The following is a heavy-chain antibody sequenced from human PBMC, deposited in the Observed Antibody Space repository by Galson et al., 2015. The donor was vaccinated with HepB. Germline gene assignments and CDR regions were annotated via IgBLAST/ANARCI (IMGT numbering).Heavy chain of an antibody. V-gene: IGHV1-46*01. CDR1: GYTFTSYH. CDR3: AREPPGRTAFDI. Sequence: SVKVSCKASGYTFTSYHIHWVRQAPGQGLEWMGIVFGPSGNTNYAQNFQGRVTMTRDTSTSTVYMELSSLRAEDTAVYYCAREPPGRTAFDIWGQGTMVTGSS. J-gene: IGHJ3*02. CDR2: VFGPSGNT. D-gene: IGHD1-26*01.